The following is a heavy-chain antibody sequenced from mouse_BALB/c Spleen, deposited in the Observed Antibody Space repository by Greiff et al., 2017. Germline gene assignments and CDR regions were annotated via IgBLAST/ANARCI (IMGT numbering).Heavy chain of an antibody. CDR3: ARYDGSSYVDYAMDY. D-gene: IGHD1-1*01. J-gene: IGHJ4*01. Sequence: VQLQQSGAELARPGASVKLSCKASGYTFTSYWMQWVKQRPGQGLEWIGAIYSGDGDTRYTQKFKGKATLTADKSSSTAYMQLSSLASEDSAVYYCARYDGSSYVDYAMDYWGQGTSVTVSS. V-gene: IGHV1-87*01. CDR2: IYSGDGDT. CDR1: GYTFTSYW.